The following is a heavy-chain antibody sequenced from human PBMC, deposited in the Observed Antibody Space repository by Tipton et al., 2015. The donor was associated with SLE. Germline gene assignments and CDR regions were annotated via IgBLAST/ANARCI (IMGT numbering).Heavy chain of an antibody. V-gene: IGHV1-18*01. CDR2: ISTYNGNT. D-gene: IGHD2-21*02. CDR3: ARGRMTRYGFDI. Sequence: QSGAEGKKAGASMKVSCKASGYTFSNYGISWVRQAPGQGLEWMGWISTYNGNTNSAQKLQGRVTMTTDTSTSTAYMELRSLRSDDTAVYYCARGRMTRYGFDIWGQGTMVTVSS. CDR1: GYTFSNYG. J-gene: IGHJ3*02.